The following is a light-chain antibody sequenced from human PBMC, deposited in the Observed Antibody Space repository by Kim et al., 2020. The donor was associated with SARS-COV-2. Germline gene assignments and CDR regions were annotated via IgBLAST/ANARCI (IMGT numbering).Light chain of an antibody. CDR1: QRISSW. CDR3: HQYNSYSWT. J-gene: IGKJ1*01. V-gene: IGKV1-5*03. Sequence: AAVGGRVIITCRASQRISSWWAWYQQKQGKAAKLLIYKASSLESGVASRFSGGGSGTEFTLTISSRQPADFATYYCHQYNSYSWTFGQGTKVDIK. CDR2: KAS.